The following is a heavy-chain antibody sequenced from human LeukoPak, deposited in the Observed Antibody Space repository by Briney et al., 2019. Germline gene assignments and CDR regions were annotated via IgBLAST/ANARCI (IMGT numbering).Heavy chain of an antibody. CDR3: ARNMGDY. Sequence: PGGSLRLSCAASGFTFSTYWMTWVRQAPGKGLEWVANTNQDGTEKNYVDSVKGRFTISRDNAKNSLYLQMNSLRAEDTAVYYCARNMGDYWGQGTLVTVSS. CDR2: TNQDGTEK. J-gene: IGHJ4*02. CDR1: GFTFSTYW. D-gene: IGHD2/OR15-2a*01. V-gene: IGHV3-7*04.